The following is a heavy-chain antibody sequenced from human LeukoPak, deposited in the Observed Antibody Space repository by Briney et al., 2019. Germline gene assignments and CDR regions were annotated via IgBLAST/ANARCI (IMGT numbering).Heavy chain of an antibody. J-gene: IGHJ4*02. CDR3: CGSGWFAGPFGY. D-gene: IGHD6-19*01. Sequence: SETLSLTCSVSGGSITKNGYYWGWIRQSPETGLEWIGSMHYSGSTYYNPSLNSRVTISVDTSKNQFSLKLTSVTAADTAVYYCCGSGWFAGPFGYWGQGALVTVSS. CDR1: GGSITKNGYY. CDR2: MHYSGST. V-gene: IGHV4-39*07.